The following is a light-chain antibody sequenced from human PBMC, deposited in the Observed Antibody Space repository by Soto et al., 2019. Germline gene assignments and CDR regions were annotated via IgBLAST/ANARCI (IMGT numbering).Light chain of an antibody. CDR1: QSFSGS. CDR3: QHYANWPRT. J-gene: IGKJ1*01. V-gene: IGKV3-15*01. Sequence: EIVVTQSPATLSVSTGERVSLTCRASQSFSGSLAWYQQQPGHAPRLLIYGASTRATGIPARFSGSGSGTEFTLTISSLQSEDFAVYYCQHYANWPRTFGQGTKVEIK. CDR2: GAS.